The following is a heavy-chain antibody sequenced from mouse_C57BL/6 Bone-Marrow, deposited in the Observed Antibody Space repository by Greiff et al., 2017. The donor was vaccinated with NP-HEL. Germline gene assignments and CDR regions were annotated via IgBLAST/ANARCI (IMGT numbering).Heavy chain of an antibody. CDR2: ISYDGSN. CDR1: GYSITSGYY. Sequence: EVQRVESGPGLVKPSQSLSLTCSVTGYSITSGYYWNWIRQFPGNKLEWMGYISYDGSNNYNPSLKNRISITRDTSKNQFFLKLNSVTTEDTATYYCARGWGMDYWGQGTSVTVSS. CDR3: ARGWGMDY. V-gene: IGHV3-6*01. D-gene: IGHD2-3*01. J-gene: IGHJ4*01.